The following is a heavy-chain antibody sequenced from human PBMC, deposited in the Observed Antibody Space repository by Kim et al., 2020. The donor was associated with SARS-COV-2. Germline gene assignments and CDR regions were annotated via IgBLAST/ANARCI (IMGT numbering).Heavy chain of an antibody. D-gene: IGHD3-22*01. V-gene: IGHV1-3*01. J-gene: IGHJ4*02. CDR3: ARWSCYDKPDY. CDR2: INAGNGNT. Sequence: ASVKVSCKASGYTFTSYAMHWVRQAPGQRLEWMGWINAGNGNTKYSQKFQGRVTITRDTSASTAYMELSSLRSEDTTVYYCARWSCYDKPDYWGQGTQVTVSS. CDR1: GYTFTSYA.